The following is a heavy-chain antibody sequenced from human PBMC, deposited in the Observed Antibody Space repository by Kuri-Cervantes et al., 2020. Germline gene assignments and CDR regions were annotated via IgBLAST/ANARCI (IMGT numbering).Heavy chain of an antibody. V-gene: IGHV1-2*02. Sequence: ASVKVSCKASGYTFTGYYMHWVRQAPGQGLEWMGWINPNSGGTNYAQKFQGRVTMTRDTSISTAYMELSRLRSDDTAVDYCARVLVAATGLCLLRPYYYYYYGMDVWGQGTTVTVSS. CDR2: INPNSGGT. J-gene: IGHJ6*02. D-gene: IGHD2-15*01. CDR1: GYTFTGYY. CDR3: ARVLVAATGLCLLRPYYYYYYGMDV.